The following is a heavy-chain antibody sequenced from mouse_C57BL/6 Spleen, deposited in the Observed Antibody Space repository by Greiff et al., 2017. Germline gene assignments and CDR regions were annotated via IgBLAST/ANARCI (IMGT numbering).Heavy chain of an antibody. CDR1: GFTFSSYG. CDR2: ISSGGSYT. J-gene: IGHJ2*01. V-gene: IGHV5-6*02. CDR3: ARRGTTVVFDY. Sequence: EVNVVESGGDLVKPGGSLKLSCAASGFTFSSYGMSWVRQTPDKRLEWVATISSGGSYTYYPDSVQGRFTISRDNAKNTLYLQMSSLKSEDIAMYYCARRGTTVVFDYWGQGTTLTGSS. D-gene: IGHD1-1*01.